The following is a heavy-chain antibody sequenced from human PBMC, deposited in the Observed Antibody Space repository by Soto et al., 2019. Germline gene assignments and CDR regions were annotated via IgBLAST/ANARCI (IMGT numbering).Heavy chain of an antibody. CDR1: GHTFTAYY. J-gene: IGHJ6*02. D-gene: IGHD2-2*02. V-gene: IGHV1-2*02. CDR3: ARDQWADVPAAIRDSYNLDV. CDR2: INPNTGGT. Sequence: ASVKVSCKASGHTFTAYYMHWVRQAPGQGLEWMGWINPNTGGTNYAQKFQGRVTMTRDTSISTAYMELSRLRSDDTAVYYCARDQWADVPAAIRDSYNLDVWGQGTTVTVSS.